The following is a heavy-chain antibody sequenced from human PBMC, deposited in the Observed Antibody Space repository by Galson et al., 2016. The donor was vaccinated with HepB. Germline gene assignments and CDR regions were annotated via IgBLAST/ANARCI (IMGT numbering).Heavy chain of an antibody. Sequence: SLRLSCAVSGFTFRNHQMHWLRQVPGKGLVWVSRIAPDGNSPIYADSVKGRFTISRDNAENMLYLQMNSLRAEDTAIYYCARDLSGPDYWGQGTLVTVSS. CDR3: ARDLSGPDY. CDR2: IAPDGNSP. J-gene: IGHJ4*02. CDR1: GFTFRNHQ. V-gene: IGHV3-74*01.